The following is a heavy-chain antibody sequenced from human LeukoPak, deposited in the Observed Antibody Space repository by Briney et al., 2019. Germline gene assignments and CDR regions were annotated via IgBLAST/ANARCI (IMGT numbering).Heavy chain of an antibody. J-gene: IGHJ4*02. CDR1: GFSVSRNY. CDR2: IYSGGRT. CDR3: ARDTDY. Sequence: GGSLRLSCAASGFSVSRNYMTWVRQAPGKGLEWVSVIYSGGRTDYADSVKGRFTISRDSSKNTLYLQMNSLRAEDTAVYYCARDTDYWGQGTLVTVSS. V-gene: IGHV3-66*02.